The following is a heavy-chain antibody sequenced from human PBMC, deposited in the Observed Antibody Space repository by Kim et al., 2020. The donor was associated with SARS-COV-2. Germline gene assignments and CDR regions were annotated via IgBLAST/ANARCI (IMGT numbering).Heavy chain of an antibody. CDR3: ARLQTGSSSWYGEPDY. CDR1: GGSISSSSYY. Sequence: SETLSLTCTVSGGSISSSSYYWGWIRQPPGKGLEWIGSIYYSGSTYYNPSLKSRVTISVDTSKNQFSLKLSSVTAADTAVYYCARLQTGSSSWYGEPDYWGQGTLVTVSS. V-gene: IGHV4-39*01. D-gene: IGHD6-13*01. J-gene: IGHJ4*02. CDR2: IYYSGST.